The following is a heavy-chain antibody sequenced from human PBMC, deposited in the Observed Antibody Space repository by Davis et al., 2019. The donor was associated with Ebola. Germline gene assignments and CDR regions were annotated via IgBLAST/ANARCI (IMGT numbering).Heavy chain of an antibody. Sequence: GESLKISCAASGFTFDDYAMHWVRQAPGKGLECVSLISGDGGRTYYADSVKGRFTISRDNAKNSLYLQMNSLRAEDTAVYYCASSRTVTPDYYYGMDVWGQGTTVTVSS. CDR1: GFTFDDYA. CDR3: ASSRTVTPDYYYGMDV. J-gene: IGHJ6*02. D-gene: IGHD4-17*01. CDR2: ISGDGGRT. V-gene: IGHV3-43*02.